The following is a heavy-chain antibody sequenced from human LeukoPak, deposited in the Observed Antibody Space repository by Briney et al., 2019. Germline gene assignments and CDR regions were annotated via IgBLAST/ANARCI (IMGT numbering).Heavy chain of an antibody. CDR2: IYYSGST. CDR3: ARHRYYYRSGSYYGAPYYMDV. J-gene: IGHJ6*03. Sequence: PSETLSLTCIVSGDSIDRSPYYWAWIRQPPGKGLEWIGSIYYSGSTYYNPSLKSRVTISVDTSKNHFSLKLSSVTAVDTAVYYCARHRYYYRSGSYYGAPYYMDVWGKGTTVTISS. V-gene: IGHV4-39*01. CDR1: GDSIDRSPYY. D-gene: IGHD3-10*01.